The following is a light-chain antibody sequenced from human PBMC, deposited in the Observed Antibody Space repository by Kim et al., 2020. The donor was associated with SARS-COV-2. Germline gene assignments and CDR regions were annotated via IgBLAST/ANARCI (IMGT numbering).Light chain of an antibody. Sequence: QSALTQPRSVSGSPGQSVTISCTATGSDVGGYDFVSWYQQHPGKAPKVMIYDVTKRPSGVPDRFSGSKSGNTASLTISGLQAEDEADYYCCSYAGRFVFGAGTKVTVL. CDR3: CSYAGRFV. CDR1: GSDVGGYDF. J-gene: IGLJ1*01. V-gene: IGLV2-11*01. CDR2: DVT.